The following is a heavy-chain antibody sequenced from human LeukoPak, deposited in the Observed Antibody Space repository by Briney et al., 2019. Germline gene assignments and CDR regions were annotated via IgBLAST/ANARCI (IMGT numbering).Heavy chain of an antibody. CDR1: GGSISSSSYY. Sequence: SETLSLTCTVSGGSISSSSYYWGWIRQPPGKGLEWIGSIYYSGSTYYNPSLKSRVTISIDTSKNQFSLKLSSVTAADTAVYYCARSPSEGYLDYWGQGTLVTVSS. J-gene: IGHJ4*02. V-gene: IGHV4-39*07. CDR3: ARSPSEGYLDY. D-gene: IGHD3-16*02. CDR2: IYYSGST.